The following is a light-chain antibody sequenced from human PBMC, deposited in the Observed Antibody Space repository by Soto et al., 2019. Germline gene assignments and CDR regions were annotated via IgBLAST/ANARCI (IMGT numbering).Light chain of an antibody. CDR3: SSHSNITPYV. J-gene: IGLJ1*01. Sequence: VRNHAASGSVVPRRGSTIFCTGNSRDVGAYNYVSWYQQHPGKAPKLTVYDVTNRPSGVSDRFSGSKSGNTASLTISGLQAEDEADYFCSSHSNITPYVFGTGTKVTVL. CDR2: DVT. V-gene: IGLV2-14*01. CDR1: SRDVGAYNY.